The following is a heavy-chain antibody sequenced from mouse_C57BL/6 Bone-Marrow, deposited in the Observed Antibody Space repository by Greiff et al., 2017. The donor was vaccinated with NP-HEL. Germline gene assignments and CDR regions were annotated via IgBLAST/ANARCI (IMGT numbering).Heavy chain of an antibody. J-gene: IGHJ2*01. V-gene: IGHV1-61*01. CDR2: IYPSDSET. CDR3: ALMVTPDY. CDR1: GYTFTSYW. D-gene: IGHD2-2*01. Sequence: VQLQQPGAELVRPGSSVKLSCKASGYTFTSYWMDWVKQRPGQGLEWIGNIYPSDSETHYNQKFKDKATLTVDKSSSTAYMQLSSLTSEDSAVYYCALMVTPDYWGQGTTLTVSS.